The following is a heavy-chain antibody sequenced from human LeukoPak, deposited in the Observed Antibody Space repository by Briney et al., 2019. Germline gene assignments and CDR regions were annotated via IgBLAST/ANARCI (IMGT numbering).Heavy chain of an antibody. CDR1: GFTVSSNY. J-gene: IGHJ4*02. D-gene: IGHD6-13*01. Sequence: GGSLRLSCAASGFTVSSNYMSWVRQAPGKGLEWVAVIYFGGSTYYADPVQGRFTISRDNSKNTLYLQMNSLRAEDTAVYYCARDQGIAAAGWGYFDYWGQGTLVTVSS. CDR2: IYFGGST. V-gene: IGHV3-53*01. CDR3: ARDQGIAAAGWGYFDY.